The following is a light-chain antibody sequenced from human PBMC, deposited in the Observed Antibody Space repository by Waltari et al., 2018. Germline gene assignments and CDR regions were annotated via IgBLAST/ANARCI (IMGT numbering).Light chain of an antibody. V-gene: IGKV1-5*03. CDR1: QSISSW. J-gene: IGKJ1*01. Sequence: DIQMTQSPSTLSASVGDRVTITCRASQSISSWLAWYQPKPGKAPKLLMYEASSLESGVPSRCSGSGSGTAFTLTISSLQPDDFATYYCQHYNSYPWTFGQGTKVDIK. CDR2: EAS. CDR3: QHYNSYPWT.